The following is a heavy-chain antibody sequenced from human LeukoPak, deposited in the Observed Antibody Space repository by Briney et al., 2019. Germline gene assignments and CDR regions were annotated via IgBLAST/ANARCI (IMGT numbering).Heavy chain of an antibody. Sequence: AXGXTFTGYYMHWVRQAPGQGLEWMGWINPNSGGTNYAQKLQGRVTMTTDTSTSTAYMELRSLRSDDTAVYYCAXVAXYXXXPXDYWGQXTLVTVSS. CDR1: GXTFTGYY. CDR3: AXVAXYXXXPXDY. V-gene: IGHV1-2*02. D-gene: IGHD3-9*01. J-gene: IGHJ4*02. CDR2: INPNSGGT.